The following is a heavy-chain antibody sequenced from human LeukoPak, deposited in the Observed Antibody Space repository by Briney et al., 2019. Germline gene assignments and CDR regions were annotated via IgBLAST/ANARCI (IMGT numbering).Heavy chain of an antibody. D-gene: IGHD3-3*01. CDR3: AKDHYWSIDY. J-gene: IGHJ4*02. Sequence: SGGSLRLSCVVSGFTFSSYAMSWVRQAPGKGLEWVSGISGSGDNTYYADSVKGRFTISRDNSKNTLYVQMNSLGTEDTAAYYCAKDHYWSIDYWGRGTLVTVSS. CDR1: GFTFSSYA. V-gene: IGHV3-23*01. CDR2: ISGSGDNT.